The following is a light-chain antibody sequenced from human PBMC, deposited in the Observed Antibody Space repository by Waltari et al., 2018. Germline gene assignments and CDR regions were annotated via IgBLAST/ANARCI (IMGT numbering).Light chain of an antibody. V-gene: IGKV1-12*01. CDR3: QQGNSFPYT. CDR2: AAS. Sequence: DIQMIQSPPPLSAPLGPRVPITCRASQDIGSWLAWYQQKPGKAPKLLIYAASRLESGVPPRFSGSGSGTDFILAISSLQPEDCGTFYCQQGNSFPYTFGQGTKLEI. CDR1: QDIGSW. J-gene: IGKJ2*01.